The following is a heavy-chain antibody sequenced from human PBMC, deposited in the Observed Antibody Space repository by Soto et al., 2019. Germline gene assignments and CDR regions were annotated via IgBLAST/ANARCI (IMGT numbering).Heavy chain of an antibody. CDR2: MDYSGNT. CDR3: ARDQPGSQVYDRAFDI. D-gene: IGHD1-26*01. CDR1: SGSISSFY. Sequence: SETLSLTCTVSSGSISSFYWTWIRQPPGKGLEWIGYMDYSGNTRYNPSLESRVTMSVDTSKNQFSLKLRSVTAADTAVYFCARDQPGSQVYDRAFDIWGQGTMVTVSS. V-gene: IGHV4-59*01. J-gene: IGHJ3*02.